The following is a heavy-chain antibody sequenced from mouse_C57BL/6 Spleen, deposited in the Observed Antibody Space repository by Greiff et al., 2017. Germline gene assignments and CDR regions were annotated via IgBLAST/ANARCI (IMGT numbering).Heavy chain of an antibody. V-gene: IGHV5-17*01. CDR2: ISSGSSTI. CDR1: GFTFSDYG. J-gene: IGHJ1*03. D-gene: IGHD3-1*01. Sequence: EVQVVESGGGLVKPGGSLKLSCAASGFTFSDYGMHWVRQAPEKGLEWVAYISSGSSTIYYAATVEGRFTISRDNAKNTLFLQMTSLRAEDTALYYCARSGTGWYFGVWGTVTTVTVSS. CDR3: ARSGTGWYFGV.